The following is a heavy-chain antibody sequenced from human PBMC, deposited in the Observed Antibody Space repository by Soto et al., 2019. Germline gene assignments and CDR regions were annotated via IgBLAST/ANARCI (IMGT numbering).Heavy chain of an antibody. Sequence: QVQVVQSGAEVKKPGSSVKVSCKVSGGIFTNNAISWVRQAPGQGLEWLGGVIPLFDTAYYAQIFRGRLXXXXXXXXTTAYMELSGXTXXXXXXXXXXTGXXXXGYNFYHGMDV. CDR2: VIPLFDTA. V-gene: IGHV1-69*01. CDR3: XTGXXXXGYNFYHGMDV. CDR1: GGIFTNNA. J-gene: IGHJ6*01.